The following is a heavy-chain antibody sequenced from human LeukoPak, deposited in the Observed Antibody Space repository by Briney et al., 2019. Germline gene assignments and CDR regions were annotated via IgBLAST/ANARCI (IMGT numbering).Heavy chain of an antibody. CDR1: GYTFTSYD. D-gene: IGHD3-9*01. CDR2: MNPNSGNT. V-gene: IGHV1-8*01. Sequence: ASVKVSCKASGYTFTSYDINWVRQATGQGLEWIGWMNPNSGNTGYAQKFQGRVTMTRNTSISTAYMELSSLRSDDTAVYYCARDYDYAILTGYYIHFDYWGQGTLVTVSS. CDR3: ARDYDYAILTGYYIHFDY. J-gene: IGHJ4*02.